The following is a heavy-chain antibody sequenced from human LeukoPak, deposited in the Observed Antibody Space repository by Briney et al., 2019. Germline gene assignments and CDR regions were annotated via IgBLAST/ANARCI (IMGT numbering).Heavy chain of an antibody. CDR2: IYHSGST. D-gene: IGHD6-13*01. J-gene: IGHJ5*02. CDR3: ARALRQQLVTGWFDP. Sequence: PSETLSLTCTVSGGSISSYYWSWIRQPPGKGLEWIGYIYHSGSTNYNPSLKSRVTISVDTSKNQFSLRLTSVTAADTAVYYCARALRQQLVTGWFDPWGQGTLVTVSS. CDR1: GGSISSYY. V-gene: IGHV4-59*01.